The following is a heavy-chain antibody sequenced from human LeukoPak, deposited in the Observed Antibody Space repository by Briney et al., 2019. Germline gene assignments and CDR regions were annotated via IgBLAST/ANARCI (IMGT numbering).Heavy chain of an antibody. CDR3: ATDSSSWYFDF. D-gene: IGHD6-13*01. CDR1: GFTFSSNA. J-gene: IGHJ4*02. V-gene: IGHV3-23*01. CDR2: ISGSGGST. Sequence: GGSLRLSCAASGFTFSSNAMSWVRQAPGKGLEWVSGISGSGGSTSYADSLKGRFTISRDNSKNTLHLQMNSLRVEDTAVYYCATDSSSWYFDFWGQGALVTVSS.